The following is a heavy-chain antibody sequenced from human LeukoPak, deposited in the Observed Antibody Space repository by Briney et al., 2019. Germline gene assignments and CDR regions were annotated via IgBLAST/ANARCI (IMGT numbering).Heavy chain of an antibody. CDR2: INWNGGST. Sequence: GGSLRLSCAASGFTFDDYGMSWVRQAPGKGLEWVSGINWNGGSTGYADSVKGRFTISRDNAKNSLYLQMNSLRAEDTALYYCARAESYYYDSSGYSAFDIWGQGTMVTVSS. V-gene: IGHV3-20*04. CDR3: ARAESYYYDSSGYSAFDI. J-gene: IGHJ3*02. D-gene: IGHD3-22*01. CDR1: GFTFDDYG.